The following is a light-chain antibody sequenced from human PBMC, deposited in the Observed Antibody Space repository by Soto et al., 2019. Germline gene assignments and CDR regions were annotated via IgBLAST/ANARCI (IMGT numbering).Light chain of an antibody. Sequence: DIQMTQSPSTLSASVGDRVTITCRASQSINNWLAWYQQKPGKAPKLLIYEASSLLRGVPSRFSGSGSGTEFTLTISSLQPDYFADYYCQQYDSYSSTFGQGTKLYI. J-gene: IGKJ2*01. V-gene: IGKV1-5*03. CDR1: QSINNW. CDR2: EAS. CDR3: QQYDSYSST.